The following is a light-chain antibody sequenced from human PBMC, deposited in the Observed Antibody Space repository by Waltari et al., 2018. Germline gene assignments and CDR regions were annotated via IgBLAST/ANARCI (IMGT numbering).Light chain of an antibody. CDR3: EQYNKWPAA. V-gene: IGKV3-15*01. CDR2: HAS. J-gene: IGKJ5*01. Sequence: EIVMTQSPATLSVSPGERATLSCRASERISSNLAWYQQKPGQAPRLLIFHASNRATGVPPRCSGSGSGTGFTLTISSLQSEDFAVCYCEQYNKWPAAFGQGTRLEIK. CDR1: ERISSN.